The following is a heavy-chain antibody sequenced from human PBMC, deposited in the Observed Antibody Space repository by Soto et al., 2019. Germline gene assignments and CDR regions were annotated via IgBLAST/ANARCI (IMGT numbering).Heavy chain of an antibody. Sequence: PGGSLRLSCAASGFTFSSYDMHWVRQATGKGLEWVSAIDTAGDTYYPGSVKGRFTISRENAKNSLYLQMNSLRAGDTAVYYCVRGLYTGSPHFFYWGQGTLVTVSS. CDR1: GFTFSSYD. J-gene: IGHJ4*02. CDR2: IDTAGDT. V-gene: IGHV3-13*01. CDR3: VRGLYTGSPHFFY. D-gene: IGHD1-1*01.